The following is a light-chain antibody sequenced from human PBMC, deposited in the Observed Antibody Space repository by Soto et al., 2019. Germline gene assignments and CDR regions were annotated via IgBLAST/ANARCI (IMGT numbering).Light chain of an antibody. Sequence: VLTQSPATLSLSQGDRATLSCRGSQSVSSDLAWYQQKTGQATRLIIYDAYNRATGIPATFSGSGSGTDLTLTISSLEAEDFAVYYCQQSSNWPPITCGQGTRLEIK. CDR2: DAY. CDR3: QQSSNWPPIT. CDR1: QSVSSD. J-gene: IGKJ5*01. V-gene: IGKV3-11*01.